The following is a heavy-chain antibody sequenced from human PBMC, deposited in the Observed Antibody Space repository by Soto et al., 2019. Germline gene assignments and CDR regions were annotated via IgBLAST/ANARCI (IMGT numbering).Heavy chain of an antibody. V-gene: IGHV4-30-4*01. CDR1: GGSISSGDYY. D-gene: IGHD3-3*01. Sequence: LSLTCTVSGGSISSGDYYWSWIRQPPGKGLEWIGYIYYSGSTYYNPSLKSRVTISVDTSKNQFSLKLSSVTAADTAVYYCARDKRFTIFGVVINSGMDVWGQGTTVTVSS. J-gene: IGHJ6*02. CDR3: ARDKRFTIFGVVINSGMDV. CDR2: IYYSGST.